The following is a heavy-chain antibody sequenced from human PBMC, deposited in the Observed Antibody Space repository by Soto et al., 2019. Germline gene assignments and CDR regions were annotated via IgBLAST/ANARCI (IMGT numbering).Heavy chain of an antibody. CDR3: AKDIGASITMVRGPLDY. CDR1: GFTFDDYT. CDR2: ISWDGGST. Sequence: GGSLILSCAASGFTFDDYTMHWVRQAPGKGLEWVSLISWDGGSTYYADSVKGRFTISRDNGKNSLYLQMNSLRTEDTALYYCAKDIGASITMVRGPLDYWGQGTLVTVSS. V-gene: IGHV3-43*01. D-gene: IGHD3-10*01. J-gene: IGHJ4*02.